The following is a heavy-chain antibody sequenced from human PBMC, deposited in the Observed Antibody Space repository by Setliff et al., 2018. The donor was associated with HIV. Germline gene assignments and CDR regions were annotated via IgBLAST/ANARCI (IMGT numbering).Heavy chain of an antibody. J-gene: IGHJ6*02. Sequence: GESLTISCKGSGYSFTSYWIGWVRQMPGKGLEWMGIIHPADSNTRYSPSFQGQVTISVDKSITTAYLQWSSLKASDTAMYYCASAITVAAGRSHSYYAMDVWGHGTTVTVSS. D-gene: IGHD1-20*01. CDR2: IHPADSNT. CDR3: ASAITVAAGRSHSYYAMDV. V-gene: IGHV5-51*01. CDR1: GYSFTSYW.